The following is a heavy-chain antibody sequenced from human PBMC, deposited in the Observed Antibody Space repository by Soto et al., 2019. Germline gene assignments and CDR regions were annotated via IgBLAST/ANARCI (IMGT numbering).Heavy chain of an antibody. CDR2: ISAYNGNT. V-gene: IGHV1-18*01. D-gene: IGHD6-19*01. CDR3: ARWVLDNLYNSGSIDP. CDR1: GYTFTSYG. J-gene: IGHJ5*02. Sequence: ASVKVSGKAAGYTFTSYGSSWVRKATGQGLEWMGWISAYNGNTNYAQKLQGRVTMTTDTSTSTAYMELRSLRSDDTAVYYCARWVLDNLYNSGSIDPWGQGTLVTVSS.